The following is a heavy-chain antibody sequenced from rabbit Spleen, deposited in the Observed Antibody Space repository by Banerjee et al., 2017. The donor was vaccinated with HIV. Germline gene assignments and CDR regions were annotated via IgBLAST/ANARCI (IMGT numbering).Heavy chain of an antibody. D-gene: IGHD2-1*01. V-gene: IGHV1S45*01. CDR1: GVSFSGSSY. Sequence: QEQLVESGGDLVKPGTSLTLTCIASGVSFSGSSYMCWVRQAPGKGLEWIACIDTGSSDFTYFASWAKGRFTISKTSSTTVTLQMTSLTAADTATYFCARSTYGYDDYGDLYYAAMDLWGPGTLVTVS. CDR3: ARSTYGYDDYGDLYYAAMDL. CDR2: IDTGSSDFT. J-gene: IGHJ6*01.